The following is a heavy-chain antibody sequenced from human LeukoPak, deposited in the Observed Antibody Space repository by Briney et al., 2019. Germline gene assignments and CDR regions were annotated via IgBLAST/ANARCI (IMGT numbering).Heavy chain of an antibody. CDR1: GGSISSGGYY. Sequence: PSETLSLTCTVSGGSISSGGYYWSWIRQHPGKGLEWIGYIYYSGSTYYNPSLKSRVTISVDTSKNQFSLKLSSVTAADTAVYYCARARGTVTPPFDYWGQGTLVTVSS. CDR2: IYYSGST. CDR3: ARARGTVTPPFDY. V-gene: IGHV4-31*03. J-gene: IGHJ4*02. D-gene: IGHD4-17*01.